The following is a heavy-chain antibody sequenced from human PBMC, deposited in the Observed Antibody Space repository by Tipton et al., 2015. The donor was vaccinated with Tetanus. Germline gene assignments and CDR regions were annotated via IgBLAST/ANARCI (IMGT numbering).Heavy chain of an antibody. Sequence: TLSLTCTVSGGSIRSGDYQWNWIRQPPGKGLEWLAYISSSGSTNSDYFLKSRVTISVDTSKNQFSLKLNSVTAADTAVYYCAREGAPRAFDIWGQGTMVTVSS. CDR2: ISSSGST. CDR3: AREGAPRAFDI. V-gene: IGHV4-31*03. CDR1: GGSIRSGDYQ. J-gene: IGHJ3*02.